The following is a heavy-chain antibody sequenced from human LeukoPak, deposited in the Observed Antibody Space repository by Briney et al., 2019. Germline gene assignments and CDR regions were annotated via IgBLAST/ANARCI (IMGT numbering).Heavy chain of an antibody. D-gene: IGHD3-22*01. V-gene: IGHV1-2*02. CDR1: GYTFTGYY. CDR2: INPNSGGT. Sequence: ASVKVSCKASGYTFTGYYMHWVRPAPGQGLEWMGWINPNSGGTNYAQKFQGRVTMTRDTSISTAYMELSRLRSDDTAVYYCARTSSGYLKPYFDYWGQGTLVTVSS. CDR3: ARTSSGYLKPYFDY. J-gene: IGHJ4*02.